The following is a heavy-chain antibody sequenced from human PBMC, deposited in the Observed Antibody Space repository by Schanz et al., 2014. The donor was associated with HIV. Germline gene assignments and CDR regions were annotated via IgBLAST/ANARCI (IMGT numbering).Heavy chain of an antibody. CDR2: IIPIFATP. D-gene: IGHD6-6*01. Sequence: QVQLVQSGAEVKKPGSSVKVSCKASGGIFSYHAINWVRQAPGQGLEWMGGIIPIFATPNYAQKFHGRVTITADESTSTAYMELSSLRSDDTAMYYCARGLKDSSSSEAFHIWGQGTMVTVSS. CDR3: ARGLKDSSSSEAFHI. V-gene: IGHV1-69*01. CDR1: GGIFSYHA. J-gene: IGHJ3*02.